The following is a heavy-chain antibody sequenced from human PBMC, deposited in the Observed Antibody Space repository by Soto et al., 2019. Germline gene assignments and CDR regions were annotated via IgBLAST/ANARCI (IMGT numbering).Heavy chain of an antibody. V-gene: IGHV4-4*07. CDR2: IYSSGST. D-gene: IGHD3-3*01. CDR1: GGAISGYY. J-gene: IGHJ5*02. Sequence: WETLSLTCTVTGGAISGYYWTWIRQSDGEGLEWIGRIYSSGSTNYNPSLKSRVTISLDTSMNYFSLRLSSVTAADTAVYYCARGQRFSDWFDPWGQGTLVTVSS. CDR3: ARGQRFSDWFDP.